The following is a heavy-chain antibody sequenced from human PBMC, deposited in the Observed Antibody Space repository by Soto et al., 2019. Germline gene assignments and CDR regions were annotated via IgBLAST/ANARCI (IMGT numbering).Heavy chain of an antibody. V-gene: IGHV3-74*01. CDR1: GFTFSNYW. J-gene: IGHJ4*02. CDR2: IDHDGSTK. CDR3: ARETAAGTLDY. Sequence: GGSLRLSCAASGFTFSNYWMHWVRQVPGRGLVWVSRIDHDGSTKDHGDSVKGRFTISRDNAENSLYLQMNSLRAEDTAVYYCARETAAGTLDYWGPGALVTVSS. D-gene: IGHD1-7*01.